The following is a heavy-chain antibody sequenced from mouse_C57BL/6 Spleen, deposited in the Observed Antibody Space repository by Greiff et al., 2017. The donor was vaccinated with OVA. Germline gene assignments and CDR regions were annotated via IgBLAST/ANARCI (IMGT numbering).Heavy chain of an antibody. CDR2: INPSSGYT. CDR3: ARKDYFDY. CDR1: GYTFTSYT. V-gene: IGHV1-4*01. Sequence: QVQLQQSGAELARPGASVKMSCKASGYTFTSYTMHWVKQRPGQGLEWIGYINPSSGYTKYTQKLKDKATLTADQSASTAYMQLSSLTAEDSAVYYCARKDYFDYWGQGTTLTVSS. J-gene: IGHJ2*01.